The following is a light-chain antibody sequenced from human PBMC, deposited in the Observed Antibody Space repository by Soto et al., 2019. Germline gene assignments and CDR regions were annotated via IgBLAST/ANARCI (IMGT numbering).Light chain of an antibody. CDR2: GSN. J-gene: IGLJ2*01. CDR1: SSNIGAGHD. Sequence: QPVLTQPPSVSGAPGQRVTISCTGSSSNIGAGHDVYWYQQLPGTAPKLLISGSNIRPSGVPDRFSGSESGTSASLAITGLQAEDEADYYCHSYDSSLSGSEVFGGGTKLTVL. V-gene: IGLV1-40*01. CDR3: HSYDSSLSGSEV.